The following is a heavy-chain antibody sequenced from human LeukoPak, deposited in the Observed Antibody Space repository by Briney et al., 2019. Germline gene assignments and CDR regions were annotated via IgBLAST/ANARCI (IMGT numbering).Heavy chain of an antibody. D-gene: IGHD5-24*01. Sequence: PSETLSLSCTVSGGSISSYYWSWIRQPPEKGLEWIGYIYYNSGGTNYNPSLQSRVTISIDTSKSQFSLNLSSVTAADTAVYYCARVGDGRRGWFDPWGQGTLVTVSS. CDR1: GGSISSYY. CDR2: IYYNSGGT. CDR3: ARVGDGRRGWFDP. V-gene: IGHV4-59*01. J-gene: IGHJ5*02.